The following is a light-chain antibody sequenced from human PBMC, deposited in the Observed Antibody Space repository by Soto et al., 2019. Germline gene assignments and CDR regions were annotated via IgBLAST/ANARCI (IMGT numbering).Light chain of an antibody. CDR2: DVS. CDR3: SSYTSSRIVV. V-gene: IGLV2-14*01. CDR1: SSDVGGYNY. Sequence: QSALTQPASVSGSPGQSITISCTGTSSDVGGYNYVSWYQQHPGKAPKLMIYDVSNRPSGVSNRFSGSKSVNTASLTISGLQAEDEADYYCSSYTSSRIVVFGGGTQLTVL. J-gene: IGLJ2*01.